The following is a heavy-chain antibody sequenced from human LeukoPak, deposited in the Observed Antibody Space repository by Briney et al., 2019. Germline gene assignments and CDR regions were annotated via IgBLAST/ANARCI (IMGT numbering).Heavy chain of an antibody. Sequence: GGSLRLSCAASGFTFSNAWMSWVRQAPGKGLEWVGRIKSKTDGWTTDYAAPVKGRFTISRDDSKNTLYLQMNSLKTEDTAAYYCTTDRIAVAGYNWFDPWGQGTLVTVSS. V-gene: IGHV3-15*01. CDR1: GFTFSNAW. J-gene: IGHJ5*02. D-gene: IGHD6-19*01. CDR3: TTDRIAVAGYNWFDP. CDR2: IKSKTDGWTT.